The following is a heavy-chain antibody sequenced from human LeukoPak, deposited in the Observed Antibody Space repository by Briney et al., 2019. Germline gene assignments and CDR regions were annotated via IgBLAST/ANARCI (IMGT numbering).Heavy chain of an antibody. V-gene: IGHV1-2*02. J-gene: IGHJ4*02. CDR2: ITPSGGT. D-gene: IGHD5-24*01. Sequence: ASVKVSFKSSGYTFTSYAIHWVRQAPGQGLEWMGWITPSGGTNYPQKVQGRVAITWDTSITTAYVDMSRLTSDDTAVYYCARDRYGDGFAHLDYWGQGALVTVSS. CDR3: ARDRYGDGFAHLDY. CDR1: GYTFTSYA.